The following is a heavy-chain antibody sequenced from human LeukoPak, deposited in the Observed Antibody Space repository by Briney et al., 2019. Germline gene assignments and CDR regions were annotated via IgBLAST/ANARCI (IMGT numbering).Heavy chain of an antibody. Sequence: KASETLSLTCTVSGGSISSGSYYWGWIRQPPGKGLEWIGTIYYSGSTYYNPSLRSRVTISVDTSKNQFSLKLRSVTAADTAVYYCARDVQGTYCDSTNCYNWFDPWGQGTLVTVSS. J-gene: IGHJ5*02. D-gene: IGHD2/OR15-2a*01. CDR2: IYYSGST. V-gene: IGHV4-39*07. CDR1: GGSISSGSYY. CDR3: ARDVQGTYCDSTNCYNWFDP.